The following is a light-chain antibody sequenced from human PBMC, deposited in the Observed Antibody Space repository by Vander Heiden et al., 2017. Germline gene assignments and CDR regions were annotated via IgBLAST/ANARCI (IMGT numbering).Light chain of an antibody. J-gene: IGLJ1*01. CDR1: RSNIGAGYD. Sequence: QSVLTPPSSPSAAPGQRVTISCTGSRSNIGAGYDVHWYQQLPRTAPKLLILANGNRPEGVPERYSGAKSGSSTSLAITGLQAGDEADYYCQYYKSALNGYVFGAGTKVTVL. V-gene: IGLV1-40*01. CDR3: QYYKSALNGYV. CDR2: ANG.